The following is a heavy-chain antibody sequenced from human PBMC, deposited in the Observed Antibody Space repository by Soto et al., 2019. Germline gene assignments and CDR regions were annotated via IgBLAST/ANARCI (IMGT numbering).Heavy chain of an antibody. D-gene: IGHD3-10*01. V-gene: IGHV1-8*01. CDR1: GYTFTSYD. Sequence: QVQLVQSGAEVKKPGASVKVSCKASGYTFTSYDINWMRQATGQGLEWLGWMSPNSGKTGYSKKFQGRIIMTRDTSTSTAYMELSSLTDEDTAISYCARNTGGTGDFDYWGHGTLVTVSS. J-gene: IGHJ4*01. CDR3: ARNTGGTGDFDY. CDR2: MSPNSGKT.